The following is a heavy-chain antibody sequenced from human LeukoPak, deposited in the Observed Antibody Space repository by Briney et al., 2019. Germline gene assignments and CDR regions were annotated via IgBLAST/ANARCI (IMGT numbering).Heavy chain of an antibody. Sequence: PGGSLRLSCAASGFTFRSYAMSWVRQAPGKGLEWVSAISGSGGSTYYADSVKGRFTISRDNSKNTLYLQMNSLRAEDTAVYYCAKSKCSSTSCYTVHFDYWGQGTLVTVSS. D-gene: IGHD2-2*02. V-gene: IGHV3-23*01. CDR1: GFTFRSYA. CDR3: AKSKCSSTSCYTVHFDY. CDR2: ISGSGGST. J-gene: IGHJ4*02.